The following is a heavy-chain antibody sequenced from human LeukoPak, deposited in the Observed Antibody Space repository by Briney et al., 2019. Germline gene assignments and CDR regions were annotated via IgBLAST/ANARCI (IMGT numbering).Heavy chain of an antibody. D-gene: IGHD5-12*01. CDR3: ATVGYRGYDSLDY. Sequence: KFQGRVTMTEDTSTATAYMELSSLRSDDTAVYYCATVGYRGYDSLDYWGQGTRVTVSS. V-gene: IGHV1-24*01. J-gene: IGHJ4*02.